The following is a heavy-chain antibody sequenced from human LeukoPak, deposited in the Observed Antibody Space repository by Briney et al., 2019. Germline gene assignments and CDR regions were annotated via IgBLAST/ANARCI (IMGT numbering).Heavy chain of an antibody. CDR1: GASVGSAGYY. Sequence: PSETLSLTCTVSGASVGSAGYYWGWIRQPPGGGLEWIGYIYYISHTNYNPSLKSRVTMSVDPSKNQFSLKLNSVTAADTAVYYCARTQSQSGSYRYYFGYWGRGTLVTVSS. CDR2: IYYISHT. CDR3: ARTQSQSGSYRYYFGY. J-gene: IGHJ4*02. V-gene: IGHV4-61*08. D-gene: IGHD1-26*01.